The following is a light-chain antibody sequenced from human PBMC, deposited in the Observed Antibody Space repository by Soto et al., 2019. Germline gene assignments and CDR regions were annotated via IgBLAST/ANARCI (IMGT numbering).Light chain of an antibody. Sequence: IQLTQSPSSLSASVGDRVTITCRASQDIRRALAWYQQKPGKAPNLLISDASSLESGVPSSFSGSGSGTDFTLSIISLQPEDFATYFCQQFTYPLTFGGGTKVELK. V-gene: IGKV1-13*02. CDR2: DAS. CDR3: QQFTYPLT. CDR1: QDIRRA. J-gene: IGKJ4*01.